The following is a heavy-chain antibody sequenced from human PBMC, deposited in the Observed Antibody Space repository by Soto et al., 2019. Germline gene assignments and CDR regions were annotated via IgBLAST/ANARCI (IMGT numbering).Heavy chain of an antibody. V-gene: IGHV4-59*01. CDR3: ARDRYCSGGSCTTSAFDI. Sequence: PSETLSLTCTVSGCSISSYYWSWIRQPPGKGLEWIGYIYYSGSTNYNPSLKSRVTISVDTSKNQFSLKLSSVTAADTAVYYCARDRYCSGGSCTTSAFDIWGQGTMVTVSS. CDR1: GCSISSYY. D-gene: IGHD2-15*01. J-gene: IGHJ3*02. CDR2: IYYSGST.